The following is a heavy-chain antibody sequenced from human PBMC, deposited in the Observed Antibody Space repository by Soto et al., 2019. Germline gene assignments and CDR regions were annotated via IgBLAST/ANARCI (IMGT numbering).Heavy chain of an antibody. CDR2: IYYSGST. J-gene: IGHJ4*02. V-gene: IGHV4-31*03. D-gene: IGHD3-22*01. CDR1: GGSISSGGYY. CDR3: AREDRITMIVVDL. Sequence: QVQLQESGPGLVKPSQTLSLTCTVSGGSISSGGYYWSWIRQHPGKGLEWIGYIYYSGSTYYNPSLKSRVNISVDTSKNQFSLKLSSVTAADTAVYYCAREDRITMIVVDLWGQGTLVTVSS.